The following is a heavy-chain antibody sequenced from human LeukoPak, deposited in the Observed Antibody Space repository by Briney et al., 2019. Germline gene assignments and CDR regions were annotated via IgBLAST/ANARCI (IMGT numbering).Heavy chain of an antibody. D-gene: IGHD6-13*01. CDR1: GFTFSSYS. Sequence: GGSLRLSCAASGFTFSSYSINWVRQAPGKGLEWVSYISSSSTTIYYADSVEGRFTISRDNAKSSLYLQMNSLRDEDTAVYYCARGPMYSSRFAGDYWGQGTLVTVSS. V-gene: IGHV3-48*02. CDR3: ARGPMYSSRFAGDY. CDR2: ISSSSTTI. J-gene: IGHJ4*02.